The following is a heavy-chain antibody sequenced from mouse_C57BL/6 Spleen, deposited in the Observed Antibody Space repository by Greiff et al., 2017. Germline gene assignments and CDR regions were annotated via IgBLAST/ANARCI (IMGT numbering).Heavy chain of an antibody. V-gene: IGHV1-72*01. Sequence: VQLQQPGAELVKPGASVKLSCKASGYTFTSYWMHWVKQRPGRGLEWIGRIDPNSGGTKYNEKFKSKATLTVDKPSSTAYMQLSSLTSEDSAVXYCARGGITTVVAGDFDYWGQGTTLTVSS. CDR1: GYTFTSYW. J-gene: IGHJ2*01. CDR2: IDPNSGGT. D-gene: IGHD1-1*01. CDR3: ARGGITTVVAGDFDY.